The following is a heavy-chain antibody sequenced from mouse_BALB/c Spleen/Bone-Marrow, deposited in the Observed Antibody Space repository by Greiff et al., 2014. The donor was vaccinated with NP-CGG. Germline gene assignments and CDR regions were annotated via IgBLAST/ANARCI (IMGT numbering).Heavy chain of an antibody. J-gene: IGHJ2*01. CDR1: GYAFTNYL. V-gene: IGHV1-54*01. CDR3: ARRDGSYFDY. CDR2: INPGSGGT. D-gene: IGHD3-3*01. Sequence: VQLQQSGAELVRPGTSVKVSCKASGYAFTNYLIEWVKQRPGQGLEWIGMINPGSGGTNYNEKFKGKATPTADKSSSTAYMQLSSLTSDDSAVYFCARRDGSYFDYWGQGTTLTVSS.